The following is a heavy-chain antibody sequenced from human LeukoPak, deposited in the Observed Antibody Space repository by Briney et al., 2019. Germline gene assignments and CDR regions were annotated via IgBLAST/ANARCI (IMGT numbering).Heavy chain of an antibody. D-gene: IGHD2-21*01. Sequence: PEASVKVSCKASGGTFSSYAISWVRQAPGQGLEWMGGIIPIFGTANYAQKFQGRVTITADESTSTAYMELSSLRSEDTAVYYCAREGERGLYFDYWGQGTLVTVSS. CDR1: GGTFSSYA. V-gene: IGHV1-69*13. CDR3: AREGERGLYFDY. J-gene: IGHJ4*02. CDR2: IIPIFGTA.